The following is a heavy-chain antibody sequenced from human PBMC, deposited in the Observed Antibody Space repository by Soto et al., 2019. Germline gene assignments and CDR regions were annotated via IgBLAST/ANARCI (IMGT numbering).Heavy chain of an antibody. Sequence: QVQLVESGGGVVQPGRSLRLSCAASGFTFSSYGMHWVRQAPGKGLEWVAVISYDGSNKYYADSVKGRFTISRDNSKNTLYLQMNSLRAEDTAVYYCAKDLWQLDDVGYNWFDPWGQGTLVTVSS. CDR3: AKDLWQLDDVGYNWFDP. V-gene: IGHV3-30*18. CDR2: ISYDGSNK. D-gene: IGHD6-6*01. CDR1: GFTFSSYG. J-gene: IGHJ5*02.